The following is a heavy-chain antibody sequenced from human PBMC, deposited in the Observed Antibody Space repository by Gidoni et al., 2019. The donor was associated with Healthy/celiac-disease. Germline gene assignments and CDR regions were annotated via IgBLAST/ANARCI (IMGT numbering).Heavy chain of an antibody. D-gene: IGHD3-10*01. J-gene: IGHJ6*02. CDR1: GYTLPALS. CDR2: FDPEDGET. Sequence: QVQLVQSGAAVKKPGASVKVSCKVSGYTLPALSMHWVRQAPGKGLEWMGGFDPEDGETIYAQKCQGRVTMTEYTSTDTAYMELSSLRSDDTAVYYCATGPTMVRGVTADYYGMDVWGQGTTFTVSS. V-gene: IGHV1-24*01. CDR3: ATGPTMVRGVTADYYGMDV.